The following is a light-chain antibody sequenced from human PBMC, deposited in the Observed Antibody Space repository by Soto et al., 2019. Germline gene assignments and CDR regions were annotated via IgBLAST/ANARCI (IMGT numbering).Light chain of an antibody. CDR2: DAS. CDR1: ESVRSN. Sequence: TQSPATLSVSPGERATLSCRASESVRSNLAWYQQKPGQAPRLLIYDASNRATGIPARFSGSGSGTDFTLTISSLEPEDFAVYYCQQRSNWPFTFGGGTKVDIK. J-gene: IGKJ4*01. CDR3: QQRSNWPFT. V-gene: IGKV3-11*01.